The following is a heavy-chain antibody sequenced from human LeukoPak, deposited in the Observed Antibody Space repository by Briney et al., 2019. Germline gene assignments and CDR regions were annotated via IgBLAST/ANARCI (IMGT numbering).Heavy chain of an antibody. Sequence: ASVKVSCKASGYTFTSYGISWVRQAPGQGLEWMGWISAYNGNTNYAQKLQGRVTMTTDTSTSTAYMELRSLRSDDTAVYYCARSPYYYDSSGYYLWGQGTLVTVSS. CDR1: GYTFTSYG. CDR3: ARSPYYYDSSGYYL. V-gene: IGHV1-18*01. J-gene: IGHJ4*02. D-gene: IGHD3-22*01. CDR2: ISAYNGNT.